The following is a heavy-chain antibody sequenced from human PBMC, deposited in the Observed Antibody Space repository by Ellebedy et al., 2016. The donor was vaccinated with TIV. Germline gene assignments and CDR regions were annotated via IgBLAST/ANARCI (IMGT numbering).Heavy chain of an antibody. CDR3: ARVGWGYSGGEEY. CDR1: GFTFTSFG. Sequence: ASVKVSCKASGFTFTSFGISWVRQAPGHGLEWMGWISAYSGDTKYAQKLQGRVTMPTDTSTATAYMELRSLRSDDTAVYYCARVGWGYSGGEEYWGQGALVIVSS. J-gene: IGHJ4*02. CDR2: ISAYSGDT. V-gene: IGHV1-18*01. D-gene: IGHD5-12*01.